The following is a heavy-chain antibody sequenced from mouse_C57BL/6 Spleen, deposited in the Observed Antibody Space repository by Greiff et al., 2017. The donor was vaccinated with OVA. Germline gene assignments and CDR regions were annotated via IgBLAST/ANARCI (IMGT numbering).Heavy chain of an antibody. CDR1: GYAFTNYL. Sequence: QVQLQQSGAELVRPGTSVKVSCKASGYAFTNYLIEWVKQRPGQGLEWIGVINPGSGGTNYNEKFKGKATLTADKSSSTAYMQLSSLTSEDSAVYFCARDYGLYYAMDDWGQGTSVTVSS. J-gene: IGHJ4*01. CDR3: ARDYGLYYAMDD. V-gene: IGHV1-54*01. CDR2: INPGSGGT. D-gene: IGHD1-1*02.